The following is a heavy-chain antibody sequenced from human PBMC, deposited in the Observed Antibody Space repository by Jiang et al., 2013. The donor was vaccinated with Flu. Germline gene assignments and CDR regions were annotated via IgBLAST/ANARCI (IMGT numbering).Heavy chain of an antibody. V-gene: IGHV3-74*01. CDR3: ASDYYYYMDV. J-gene: IGHJ6*03. Sequence: GRFTISRDNAKNTLYLQMNSLRAEDTAVYYCASDYYYYMDVWGKGTTVTVSS.